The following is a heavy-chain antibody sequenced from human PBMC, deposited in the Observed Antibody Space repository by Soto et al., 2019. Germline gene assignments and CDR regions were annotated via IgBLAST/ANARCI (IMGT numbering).Heavy chain of an antibody. V-gene: IGHV4-31*03. Sequence: LSLTCTVSGDSINSGGYYWSWIRQHPGKGLEWIGYIYYSGSTYYNPSLKSRVTISVDTSKNQFSLKLSSVTAADTAVYYCATYSTPNWFDPWGQGTLVTVSS. CDR3: ATYSTPNWFDP. CDR2: IYYSGST. J-gene: IGHJ5*02. CDR1: GDSINSGGYY. D-gene: IGHD2-15*01.